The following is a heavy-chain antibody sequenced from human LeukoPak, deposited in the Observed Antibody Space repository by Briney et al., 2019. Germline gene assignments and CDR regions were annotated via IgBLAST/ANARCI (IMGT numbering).Heavy chain of an antibody. CDR2: INPDSGAT. Sequence: ASVKVSCKASGYRFSASSMHWVRQAPGQGLEWMGWINPDSGATNYAQKFQGRVTMTEDTSTDTAYMELSSLRSEDTAVYYCATLPLLPERALDIWGQGTMVTVSS. D-gene: IGHD1-1*01. J-gene: IGHJ3*02. CDR3: ATLPLLPERALDI. V-gene: IGHV1-2*02. CDR1: GYRFSASS.